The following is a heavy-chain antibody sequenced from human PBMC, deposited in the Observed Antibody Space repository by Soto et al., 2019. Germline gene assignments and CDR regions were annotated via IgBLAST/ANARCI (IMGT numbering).Heavy chain of an antibody. CDR1: GGTFSSNA. Sequence: QVQLVQSGAEVKKPGSSVKVSCKASGGTFSSNAISWVRQAPGQGLEWMGGIIPIFGKANYAQKFQGRVTITADETTSTAYRELSSLRSEATAVYYCASPSIAAQIFDPWGQGTLVTVSS. V-gene: IGHV1-69*12. CDR3: ASPSIAAQIFDP. D-gene: IGHD6-13*01. J-gene: IGHJ5*02. CDR2: IIPIFGKA.